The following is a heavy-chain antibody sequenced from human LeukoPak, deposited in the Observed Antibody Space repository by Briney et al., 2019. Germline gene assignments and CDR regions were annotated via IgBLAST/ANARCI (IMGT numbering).Heavy chain of an antibody. D-gene: IGHD3-22*01. CDR3: ARDPTVGSGYYGNYYYYGMDV. V-gene: IGHV1-18*01. CDR2: ISAYNGNA. Sequence: ASVKVSCKASNFTFTTYGFTWVRQAPGQGLEWMGWISAYNGNADYAQKFQGRVTMTTDTSTSTAYMELRSLRSDDTAVYYCARDPTVGSGYYGNYYYYGMDVWGQGTTVTVSS. CDR1: NFTFTTYG. J-gene: IGHJ6*02.